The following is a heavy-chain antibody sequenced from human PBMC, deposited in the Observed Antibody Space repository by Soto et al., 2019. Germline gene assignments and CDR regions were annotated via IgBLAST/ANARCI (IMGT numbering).Heavy chain of an antibody. CDR2: ISGSGGST. CDR1: GFTFNSYA. J-gene: IGHJ4*02. V-gene: IGHV3-23*01. D-gene: IGHD3-10*01. CDR3: AKELTALLWFGESPFDY. Sequence: PWGSLRLSCAASGFTFNSYAMSWVRQARGKGLEWVSAISGSGGSTYYADSVKGRFTISRDNSKNTLYLQMNSLRAEDTAVYYCAKELTALLWFGESPFDYWGQGNLVTVSS.